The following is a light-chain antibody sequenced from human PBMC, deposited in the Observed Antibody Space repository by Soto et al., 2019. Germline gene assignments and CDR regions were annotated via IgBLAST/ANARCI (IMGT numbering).Light chain of an antibody. Sequence: QVTPHPSTLSAXVGDXATVXCRASNNIRSQLAWFQQKPVKAPKVLVHDSSSLESEVRQRFGGRRSGTELTLHTSKRQSDGFSTYYWQQYNIYCTFGQGTTV. J-gene: IGKJ1*01. V-gene: IGKV1-5*01. CDR2: DSS. CDR1: NNIRSQ. CDR3: QQYNIYCT.